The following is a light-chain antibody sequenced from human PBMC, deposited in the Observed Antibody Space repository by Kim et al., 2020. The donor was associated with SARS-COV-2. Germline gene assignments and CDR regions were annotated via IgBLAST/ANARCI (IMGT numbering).Light chain of an antibody. J-gene: IGLJ2*01. CDR2: HKN. CDR3: SSRDNSAIHLL. Sequence: SSELTQDPAVSVALGQTVRITCQGDSLRNYYASWYQQKPGQAPVLVIYHKNSRPSGIPDRFSGSSSGNTASLTITGAQAEDEADYYCSSRDNSAIHLLFG. CDR1: SLRNYY. V-gene: IGLV3-19*01.